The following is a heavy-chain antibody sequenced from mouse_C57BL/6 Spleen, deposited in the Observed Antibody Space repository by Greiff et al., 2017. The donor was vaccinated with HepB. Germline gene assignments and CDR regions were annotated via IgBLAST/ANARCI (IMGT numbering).Heavy chain of an antibody. V-gene: IGHV5-4*01. D-gene: IGHD2-4*01. CDR2: ISDGGSYT. CDR3: ARLNDYDGYYAMDY. Sequence: EVQLVESGGGLVKPGGSLKLSCAASGFTFSSYAMSWVRQTPEKRLEWVATISDGGSYTYYPDNVKGRFTISRDNAKNNLYLQMSHLKSEDTAMYYCARLNDYDGYYAMDYWGQGTSVTVSS. CDR1: GFTFSSYA. J-gene: IGHJ4*01.